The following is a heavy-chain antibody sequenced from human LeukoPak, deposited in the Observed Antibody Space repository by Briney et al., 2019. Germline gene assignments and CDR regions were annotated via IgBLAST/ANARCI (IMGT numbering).Heavy chain of an antibody. CDR3: ARDRGTMVRGVMSD. CDR1: GYTFTSYG. V-gene: IGHV1-18*04. D-gene: IGHD3-10*01. J-gene: IGHJ4*02. CDR2: ISAYNGNT. Sequence: SVKVSCKASGYTFTSYGISWVRQAPGQGLEWMGWISAYNGNTNYAQKLQGRVTMTTDTSTSTAYMELRSLRSDDTAVYYCARDRGTMVRGVMSDWGQGTLVTVSS.